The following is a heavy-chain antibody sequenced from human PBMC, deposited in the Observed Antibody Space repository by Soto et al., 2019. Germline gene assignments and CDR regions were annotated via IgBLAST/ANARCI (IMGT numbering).Heavy chain of an antibody. CDR3: ATSRSRSGSYYVDY. Sequence: GVSQRHSCAASGFTFSSYAMSWVRQAPGKGLEWVSAISGSGGSTYYADSVKGRFTISRDNSKNTLYLQMNSLRAEDTAVYYCATSRSRSGSYYVDYWGQGTLVTVSS. D-gene: IGHD1-26*01. CDR1: GFTFSSYA. J-gene: IGHJ4*02. CDR2: ISGSGGST. V-gene: IGHV3-23*01.